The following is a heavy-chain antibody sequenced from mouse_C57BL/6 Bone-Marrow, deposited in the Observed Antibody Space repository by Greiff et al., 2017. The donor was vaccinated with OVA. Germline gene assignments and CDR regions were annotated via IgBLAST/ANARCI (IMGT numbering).Heavy chain of an antibody. CDR2: IHPNSGST. V-gene: IGHV1-64*01. CDR1: GYTLTSYW. CDR3: ARLGGYYADFDY. D-gene: IGHD2-3*01. Sequence: VQLQQPGAELVKPGASVKLSCKASGYTLTSYWMHWVKQRPGQGLEWIGMIHPNSGSTNYNEKFKSKATLTVDKSSSTAYMQLSSLTSEDSAVYYCARLGGYYADFDYWGQGTTLTVSS. J-gene: IGHJ2*01.